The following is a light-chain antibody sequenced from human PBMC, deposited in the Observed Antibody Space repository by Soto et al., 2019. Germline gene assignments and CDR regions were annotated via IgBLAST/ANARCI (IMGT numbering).Light chain of an antibody. CDR2: GAS. CDR1: QSITNNY. J-gene: IGKJ1*01. Sequence: VLIHCPCTRSLSTGERATPSCRARQSITNNYLAWYQQKPGRAHRLLIYGASSRATGIPDRFSGSGSGTDCTLTISGQEPEVFAVYYCQQLVSSTWPLAQGTLVEI. CDR3: QQLVSSTWP. V-gene: IGKV3-20*01.